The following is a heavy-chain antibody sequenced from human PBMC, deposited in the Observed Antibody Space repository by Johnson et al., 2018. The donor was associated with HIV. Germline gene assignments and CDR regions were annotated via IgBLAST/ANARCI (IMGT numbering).Heavy chain of an antibody. J-gene: IGHJ3*02. CDR2: IYSGGST. CDR3: ARDAIRFGGVEFGESVGDAFDI. V-gene: IGHV3-66*01. CDR1: GFTVSSNY. D-gene: IGHD3-16*01. Sequence: VQLVESGGGLVQPGGSLRLSCAASGFTVSSNYMSWVRQAPGKGLEWVSVIYSGGSTYYADSVKGRFTISRDNSKNTLYLQMNSLRAEDTAVYYCARDAIRFGGVEFGESVGDAFDIWGQGTMVTVSS.